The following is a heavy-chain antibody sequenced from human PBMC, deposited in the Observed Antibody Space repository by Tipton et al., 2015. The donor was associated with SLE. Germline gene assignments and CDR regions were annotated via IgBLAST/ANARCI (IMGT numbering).Heavy chain of an antibody. D-gene: IGHD1-26*01. J-gene: IGHJ3*01. CDR1: GGSISSGSHY. Sequence: LRLSCTVSGGSISSGSHYWSWIRQPAGKGLEWIGYIYTSGSTNYNPSLKSRVTISVDTSKNQFSLKLSSVTAADTAVYYCARENSGAFDFWGQGTMVTVSS. CDR3: ARENSGAFDF. V-gene: IGHV4-61*09. CDR2: IYTSGST.